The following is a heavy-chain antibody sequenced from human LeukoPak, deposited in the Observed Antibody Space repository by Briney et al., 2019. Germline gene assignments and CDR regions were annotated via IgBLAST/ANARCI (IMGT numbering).Heavy chain of an antibody. CDR1: GGSISSGSYY. CDR3: ARAGGSVGWYGTIDS. V-gene: IGHV4-61*09. D-gene: IGHD6-19*01. Sequence: SETLSLPCTVSGGSISSGSYYWTWIRQPAGKGLEWIGHLYTSGTTSYNPSLQSRVTISADTSKHQFSLRLTSVTAADTAVYYCARAGGSVGWYGTIDSWGQGTLVTVSS. J-gene: IGHJ4*02. CDR2: LYTSGTT.